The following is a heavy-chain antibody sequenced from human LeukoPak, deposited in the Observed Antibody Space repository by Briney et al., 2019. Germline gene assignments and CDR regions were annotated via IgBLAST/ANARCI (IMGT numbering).Heavy chain of an antibody. J-gene: IGHJ4*02. CDR3: AKDRPNYYGSNGHYYKLNGDC. Sequence: AGGSLRLSCAASGFTFSSYAMSWVRQAPGKGLEWVSSITSSGAATYYADSVKGRFTISRDNSDNTLYLQMNSLRAKDTAVYYCAKDRPNYYGSNGHYYKLNGDCWGQGTLVTVSS. V-gene: IGHV3-23*01. D-gene: IGHD3-22*01. CDR2: ITSSGAAT. CDR1: GFTFSSYA.